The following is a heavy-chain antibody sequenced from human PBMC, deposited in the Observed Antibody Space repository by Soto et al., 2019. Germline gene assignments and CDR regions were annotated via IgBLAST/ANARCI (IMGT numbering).Heavy chain of an antibody. CDR3: ARALGYTYGHLPIDF. V-gene: IGHV4-34*01. Sequence: QVQLQQWGAGLLKPSETLSLTCAVYGGSFSGYYWSLIRQPPGKGLEWIGESNHRGSTNYNPSLKSRVTISVDTSKNQFSLKLNSVTAADTTVYYCARALGYTYGHLPIDFWGQGTLLTVSS. J-gene: IGHJ4*02. D-gene: IGHD5-18*01. CDR1: GGSFSGYY. CDR2: SNHRGST.